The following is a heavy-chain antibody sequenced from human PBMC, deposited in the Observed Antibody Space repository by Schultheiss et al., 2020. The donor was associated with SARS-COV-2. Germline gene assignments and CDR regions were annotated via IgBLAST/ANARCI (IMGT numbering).Heavy chain of an antibody. V-gene: IGHV4-59*12. CDR1: GGSISSYY. CDR2: IYYSGST. D-gene: IGHD2-15*01. Sequence: SETLSLTCTVSGGSISSYYWSWIRQPPGKGLEWIGYIYYSGSTNYNPSLKSRVTISVDTSKNQFSLKLSSVTAADTAVYYCARDPSSVGRLAYYFDYWGQGTLVTVAS. J-gene: IGHJ4*02. CDR3: ARDPSSVGRLAYYFDY.